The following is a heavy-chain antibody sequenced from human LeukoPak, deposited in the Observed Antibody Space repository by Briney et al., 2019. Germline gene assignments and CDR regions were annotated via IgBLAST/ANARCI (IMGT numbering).Heavy chain of an antibody. CDR3: ARDPALRGVIGFLDY. CDR1: GFTFSMYS. CDR2: INSVSTTM. V-gene: IGHV3-48*02. D-gene: IGHD3-16*02. Sequence: GGSLRLSCVASGFTFSMYSMNWVRQAPGKGLEWVSYINSVSTTMYYADSVEGRFTVSRDSAKNSLYLQMNSLRDEDTAVYYCARDPALRGVIGFLDYWGQGALVTVSS. J-gene: IGHJ4*02.